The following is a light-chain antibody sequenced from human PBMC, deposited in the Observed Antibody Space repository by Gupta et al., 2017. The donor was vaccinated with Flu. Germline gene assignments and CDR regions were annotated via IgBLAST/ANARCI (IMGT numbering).Light chain of an antibody. CDR2: KTS. J-gene: IGKJ2*01. V-gene: IGKV1-5*03. CDR3: QQYGSYSYT. Sequence: SPSTLSASVGDRVTITCRASQSISSWLAWYQQKPGKAPKLLIYKTSNLESGVPSRFSGSGSGAEFTLTIGSLQPDDFATYYCQQYGSYSYTFGGGTKLEIK. CDR1: QSISSW.